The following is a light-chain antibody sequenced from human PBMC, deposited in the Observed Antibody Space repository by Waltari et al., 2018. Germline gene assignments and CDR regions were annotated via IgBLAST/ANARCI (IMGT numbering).Light chain of an antibody. J-gene: IGKJ1*01. V-gene: IGKV3-20*01. CDR2: AAS. CDR1: ESISSNY. Sequence: EIALTPSPGTLSLSQGERATLSCRASESISSNYFAWYQQKPGQGPRLLLYAASNRATGIPDRFSGSGSGTDFTLTISRLESEDFAVYYCQQYDRSPWTFGQGTKVAIE. CDR3: QQYDRSPWT.